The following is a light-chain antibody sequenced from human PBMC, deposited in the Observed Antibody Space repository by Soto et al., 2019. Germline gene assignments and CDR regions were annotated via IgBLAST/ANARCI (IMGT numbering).Light chain of an antibody. CDR1: QSISSW. V-gene: IGKV1-5*01. CDR2: DAS. J-gene: IGKJ1*01. Sequence: DSQTTQSPSTLSASVGDRVTITCRASQSISSWLAWYQQKPGKAPKLLIYDASSLESGVPSRFSGSGSGTEFTLTIISLQPDDFATYYCQQYNNYSSTFGQGTKVDIK. CDR3: QQYNNYSST.